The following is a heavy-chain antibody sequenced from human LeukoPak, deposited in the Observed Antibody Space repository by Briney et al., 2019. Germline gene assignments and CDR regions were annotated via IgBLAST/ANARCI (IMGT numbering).Heavy chain of an antibody. V-gene: IGHV3-11*01. J-gene: IGHJ4*02. Sequence: GGSLRLSCAASGFTFTDYYMSWLRQAPGKGLEWVAYISTANTMSYSDSVKGRFTISRDNAKNSLYLQMSSLRADDTAVYYCAREGPPFDSWGQGALVTVS. CDR1: GFTFTDYY. CDR3: AREGPPFDS. CDR2: ISTANTM.